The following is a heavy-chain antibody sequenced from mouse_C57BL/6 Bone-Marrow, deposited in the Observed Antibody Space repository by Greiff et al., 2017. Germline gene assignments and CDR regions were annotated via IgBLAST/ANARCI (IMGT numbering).Heavy chain of an antibody. CDR3: ARGGTRRRFAY. J-gene: IGHJ3*01. CDR1: GYSITSGYY. V-gene: IGHV3-6*01. CDR2: ISYDGSN. D-gene: IGHD3-3*01. Sequence: ESGPGLVKPSQSLSLTCSVTGYSITSGYYWNWIRQFPGNKLEWMGYISYDGSNNYNPSLKNRISITRDTSKNQFFLKLNSVTTEDTATYYCARGGTRRRFAYWGQGTRVTVSA.